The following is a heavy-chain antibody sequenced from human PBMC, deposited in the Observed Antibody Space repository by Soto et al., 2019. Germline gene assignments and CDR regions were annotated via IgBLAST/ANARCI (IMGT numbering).Heavy chain of an antibody. CDR3: AHLKPYSSGWYKYFQH. J-gene: IGHJ1*01. CDR2: IYWNDDK. V-gene: IGHV2-5*01. D-gene: IGHD6-19*01. Sequence: QITLKESGPTLVNPTQTLTLTCTFSGFSLSTSGVGVGWIRQPPGKALEWLALIYWNDDKRYSPSLKSRLTITKDTSKNQVVLTMTNMDPVDTATYYCAHLKPYSSGWYKYFQHWGQGTLVTVSS. CDR1: GFSLSTSGVG.